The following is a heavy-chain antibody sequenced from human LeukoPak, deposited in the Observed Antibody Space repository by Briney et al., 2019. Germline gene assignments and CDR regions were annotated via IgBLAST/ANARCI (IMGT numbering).Heavy chain of an antibody. D-gene: IGHD6-19*01. Sequence: APVKVSCKASGYTFTRHYIHWVRQAPGQGLEWMGVIHPDGGATSYAQRFQGRVTMTSDTSTTTVYMELSSLRSEDTAVYYCARDPPTVAAEGSIWGQGTMVTVSP. CDR3: ARDPPTVAAEGSI. CDR2: IHPDGGAT. CDR1: GYTFTRHY. J-gene: IGHJ3*02. V-gene: IGHV1-46*01.